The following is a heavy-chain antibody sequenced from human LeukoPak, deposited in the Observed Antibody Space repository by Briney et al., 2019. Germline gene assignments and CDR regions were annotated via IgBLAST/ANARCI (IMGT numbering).Heavy chain of an antibody. V-gene: IGHV4-59*12. J-gene: IGHJ6*03. CDR2: IYYTGRT. Sequence: SQTLSLTCTLSAGSLSSYYWSWIRQPPGKGLEWIGYIYYTGRTNHNPSLKSRVTISVDTSKNQFSQKQSSVNAADTAVYYCARGFGREQMFGELRNLRSRGYYMDVGGKGTTVTVSS. CDR3: ARGFGREQMFGELRNLRSRGYYMDV. D-gene: IGHD3-10*02. CDR1: AGSLSSYY.